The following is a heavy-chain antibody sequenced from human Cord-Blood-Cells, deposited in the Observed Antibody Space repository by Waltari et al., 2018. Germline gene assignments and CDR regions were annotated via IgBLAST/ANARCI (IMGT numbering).Heavy chain of an antibody. CDR3: ARGLWHFDY. J-gene: IGHJ4*02. Sequence: QVQLQQWGAVLLTHSETLSLTCAVYGGPFRGQYRGWILQPPGKGLEWIGEINHSGSTNYNPSLKSRVTISVDTSKNQFSLKLSSVTAADTAVYYCARGLWHFDYWGQGTLVTVSS. CDR2: INHSGST. CDR1: GGPFRGQY. D-gene: IGHD3-10*01. V-gene: IGHV4-34*01.